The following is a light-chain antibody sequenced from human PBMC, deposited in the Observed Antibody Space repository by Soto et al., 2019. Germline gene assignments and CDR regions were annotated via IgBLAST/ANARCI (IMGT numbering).Light chain of an antibody. V-gene: IGKV3-11*01. CDR3: LQDHDDSWT. CDR1: QTVNTY. CDR2: DAS. J-gene: IGKJ1*01. Sequence: EIVLTQSPATLSLSPGERATLSCRASQTVNTYLAWYQQKPGQAPRLLIYDASNRATGIPARFSGSGSGTDFTLTISSLEPEDFALYYCLQDHDDSWTFGQGTKVDIK.